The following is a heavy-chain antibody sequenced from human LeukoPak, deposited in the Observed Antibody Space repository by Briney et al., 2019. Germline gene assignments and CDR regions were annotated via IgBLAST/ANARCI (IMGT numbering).Heavy chain of an antibody. Sequence: GGSLRLSCAASGFTFSSYAMSWVRQAPGKGLEWVSAISGSGGSTYYADSVKGRFTISRDNSKNTLYLQMNSLRAEDTAVYYCAKDADIYIAVAGLFDYWGQGTLVTVSS. CDR2: ISGSGGST. J-gene: IGHJ4*02. V-gene: IGHV3-23*01. D-gene: IGHD6-19*01. CDR3: AKDADIYIAVAGLFDY. CDR1: GFTFSSYA.